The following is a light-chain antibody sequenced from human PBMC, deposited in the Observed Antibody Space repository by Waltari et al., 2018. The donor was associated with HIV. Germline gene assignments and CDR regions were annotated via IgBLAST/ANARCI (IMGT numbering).Light chain of an antibody. Sequence: DIQMTQSPSSLSASVGDRVTITCRASQGISNYLVWYQQKPGKVPKVLIYGASTLQSWVPSRFSGSGSGTDFTLTISSLQPEDVATYYCQKYNSAPWAFGQGTKVEIK. V-gene: IGKV1-27*01. CDR3: QKYNSAPWA. CDR2: GAS. CDR1: QGISNY. J-gene: IGKJ1*01.